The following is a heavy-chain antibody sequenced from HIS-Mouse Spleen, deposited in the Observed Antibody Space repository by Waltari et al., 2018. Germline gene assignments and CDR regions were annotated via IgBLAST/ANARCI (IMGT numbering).Heavy chain of an antibody. V-gene: IGHV4-39*07. D-gene: IGHD6-13*01. CDR3: AREIPYSSSWYDWYFDL. CDR2: IYYSGST. Sequence: QLQLQASGPGLVKPSETLSLTCTVPGGSISSSRYYWGWIRQPPGKGLEWIGSIYYSGSTYYNPSLKSRVTISVDTSKNQFSLKLSSVTAADTAVYYCAREIPYSSSWYDWYFDLWGRGTLVTVSS. J-gene: IGHJ2*01. CDR1: GGSISSSRYY.